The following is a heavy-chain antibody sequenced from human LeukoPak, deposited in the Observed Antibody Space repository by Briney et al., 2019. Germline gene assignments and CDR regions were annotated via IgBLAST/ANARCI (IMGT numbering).Heavy chain of an antibody. CDR2: IIPILGIA. CDR1: GGTFSSYA. Sequence: GASVTVSCKASGGTFSSYAISWVRQAPGQGLGWMGRIIPILGIANYAQKFQGRVTITADKSTSTAYMELSSLRSEDTAVYYCARGKSEYQLLLGYWGQGTLVTVSS. CDR3: ARGKSEYQLLLGY. D-gene: IGHD2-2*01. V-gene: IGHV1-69*04. J-gene: IGHJ4*02.